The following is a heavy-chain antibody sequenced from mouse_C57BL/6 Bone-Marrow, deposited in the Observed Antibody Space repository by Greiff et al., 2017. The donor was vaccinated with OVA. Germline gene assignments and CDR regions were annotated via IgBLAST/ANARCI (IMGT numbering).Heavy chain of an antibody. V-gene: IGHV5-15*04. CDR3: ARQGGYYGSFPYFDY. CDR1: GFTFSDYG. Sequence: EVKLVESGGGLVQPGGSLKLSCAASGFTFSDYGMAWVRQAPRKGPEWVAFISNLAYSIYYADTVTGRFTISRENAKNTLYLEMSSLRSEDTAMYYCARQGGYYGSFPYFDYWGQGTTLTVSS. J-gene: IGHJ2*01. CDR2: ISNLAYSI. D-gene: IGHD1-1*01.